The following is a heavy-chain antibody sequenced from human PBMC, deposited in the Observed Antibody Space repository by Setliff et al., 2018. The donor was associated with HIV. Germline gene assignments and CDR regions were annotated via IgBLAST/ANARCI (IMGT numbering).Heavy chain of an antibody. Sequence: SETLSLTCIVSGGSISNSSYYWGWIRQPPGKGLEWVGSIYYSGNTHYNPSLKSRVSMSVDTSKNQFSLTLNSVTAADTAVYYCAGGLHGLGSYPYYFDSWGQGILVTVSS. CDR3: AGGLHGLGSYPYYFDS. D-gene: IGHD3-10*01. CDR1: GGSISNSSYY. CDR2: IYYSGNT. V-gene: IGHV4-39*01. J-gene: IGHJ4*02.